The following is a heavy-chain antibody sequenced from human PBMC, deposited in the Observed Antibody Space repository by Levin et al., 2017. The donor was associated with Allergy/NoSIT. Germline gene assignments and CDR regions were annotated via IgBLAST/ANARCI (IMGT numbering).Heavy chain of an antibody. CDR1: GFSFSSYT. CDR3: ARTFDF. Sequence: ETLSLTCAASGFSFSSYTMNWVRQAPGKGLEWVSYISSSSSTIYYADSVKGRFTISRDNAKNSLYLQMNSLRDEDTAVYYCARTFDFWGQGTLVTVSS. J-gene: IGHJ5*01. CDR2: ISSSSSTI. V-gene: IGHV3-48*02.